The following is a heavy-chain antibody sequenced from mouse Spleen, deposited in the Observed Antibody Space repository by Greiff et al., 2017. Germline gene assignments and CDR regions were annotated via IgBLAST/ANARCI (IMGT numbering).Heavy chain of an antibody. Sequence: VKLVESGAELARPGASVKLSCKASGYTFTSYGISWVKQRTGQGLEWIGEIYPRSGNTYYNEKFKGKATLTADKSSSTAYMELRSLTSEDSAVYFCARFITIWGQGTTLTVSS. CDR1: GYTFTSYG. D-gene: IGHD1-1*02. CDR3: ARFITI. J-gene: IGHJ2*01. CDR2: IYPRSGNT. V-gene: IGHV1-81*01.